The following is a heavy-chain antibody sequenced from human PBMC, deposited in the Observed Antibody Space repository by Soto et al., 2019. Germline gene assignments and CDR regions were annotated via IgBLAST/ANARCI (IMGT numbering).Heavy chain of an antibody. Sequence: ASVKVSCKASGYTFTGYYMHWLRQAPGQGLEWMGWINPNSGGTNYAQKFQGRVTMTRDTSISTAYMELSRLRSDDTAVYYCARGRYSYASLPHYWGQGTLVTVSS. J-gene: IGHJ4*02. CDR1: GYTFTGYY. V-gene: IGHV1-2*02. D-gene: IGHD5-18*01. CDR2: INPNSGGT. CDR3: ARGRYSYASLPHY.